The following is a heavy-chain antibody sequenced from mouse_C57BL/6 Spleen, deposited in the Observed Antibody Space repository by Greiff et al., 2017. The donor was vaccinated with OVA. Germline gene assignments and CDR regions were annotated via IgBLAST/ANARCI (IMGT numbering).Heavy chain of an antibody. D-gene: IGHD1-1*01. CDR2: IYPRSGNT. CDR1: GYTFTSYG. Sequence: QVQLQQSGAELARPGASVKLSCKASGYTFTSYGISWVKQRTGQGLEWIGEIYPRSGNTYYNEKFKGKATLTADKSSSTAYMELRSLTSEDSAVYFCARGYYGTPGARDYWGKGTSVTVSS. J-gene: IGHJ4*01. CDR3: ARGYYGTPGARDY. V-gene: IGHV1-81*01.